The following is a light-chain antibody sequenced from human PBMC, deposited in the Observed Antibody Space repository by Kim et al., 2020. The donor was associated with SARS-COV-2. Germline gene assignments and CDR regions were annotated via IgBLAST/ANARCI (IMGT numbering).Light chain of an antibody. CDR3: SSYADSNRWV. CDR2: DVS. Sequence: GQSGTISCTGTSSDVGGYNYVSWYQQHPGKAPKRMIYDVSKRPSGVPDRFSGSKSGNTASLTVSGLQAEDEADYYCSSYADSNRWVFGGGTQLTVL. J-gene: IGLJ3*02. CDR1: SSDVGGYNY. V-gene: IGLV2-8*01.